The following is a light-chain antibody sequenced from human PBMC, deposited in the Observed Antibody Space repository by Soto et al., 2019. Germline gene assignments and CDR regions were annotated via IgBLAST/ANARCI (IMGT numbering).Light chain of an antibody. CDR2: VGTGGIVG. V-gene: IGLV9-49*01. CDR1: SGYSNYK. Sequence: QSVLTQPPSASASLGASVTITCTLSSGYSNYKVDWYQQRPGKGPRFVMRVGTGGIVGSKGDGIPDRFSVLGSGLNRYLTIKNIQEEDESDYHCGADHGSGSNFGWVFGGGTKVTVL. CDR3: GADHGSGSNFGWV. J-gene: IGLJ3*02.